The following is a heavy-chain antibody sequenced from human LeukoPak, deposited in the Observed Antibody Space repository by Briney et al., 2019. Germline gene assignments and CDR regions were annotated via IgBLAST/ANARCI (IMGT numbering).Heavy chain of an antibody. CDR2: INPNSGGT. V-gene: IGHV1-2*02. D-gene: IGHD1-7*01. CDR3: ARPFNWNYGVGWFDP. Sequence: ASVKVSCKASGYTFTGYYMHWVRQAPGRGLEWMGWINPNSGGTNYAQKFQGRVTMTRDTSISTAYMELSRLRSDDTAVYYCARPFNWNYGVGWFDPWGQGTLVTVSS. J-gene: IGHJ5*02. CDR1: GYTFTGYY.